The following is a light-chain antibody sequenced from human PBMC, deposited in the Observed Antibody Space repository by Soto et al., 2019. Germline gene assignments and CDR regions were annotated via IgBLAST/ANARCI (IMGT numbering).Light chain of an antibody. CDR3: SSYAGSSNV. Sequence: QSVLTQPPSASGTPGQRVTISCSGSSSNVGSNTVSWYQQLPGTAPKVLIYSDDQRPSGVPDRFSGSRSGSSASLAISGLQSGDEADYYCSSYAGSSNVFGTGTKLTVL. J-gene: IGLJ1*01. V-gene: IGLV1-44*01. CDR2: SDD. CDR1: SSNVGSNT.